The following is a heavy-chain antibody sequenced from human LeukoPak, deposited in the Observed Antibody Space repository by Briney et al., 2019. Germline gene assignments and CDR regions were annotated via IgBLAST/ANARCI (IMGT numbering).Heavy chain of an antibody. CDR3: ARDPLWCGGDCYPYWYFDP. J-gene: IGHJ5*02. CDR2: INTNTGNP. V-gene: IGHV7-4-1*02. CDR1: GYTFTSYA. Sequence: GASVKVSCKASGYTFTSYAMNWVRQAPGQGLEWMGWINTNTGNPTYAQGFTGRFVFSLDTSVSTAYLQISSLKAEDTAVYYCARDPLWCGGDCYPYWYFDPWGQGTLVIVSS. D-gene: IGHD2-21*02.